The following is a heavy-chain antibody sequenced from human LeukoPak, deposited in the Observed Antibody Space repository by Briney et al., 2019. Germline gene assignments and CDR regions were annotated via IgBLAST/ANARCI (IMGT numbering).Heavy chain of an antibody. V-gene: IGHV1-8*03. J-gene: IGHJ5*02. CDR3: ARVFCSGGSCYSGWFDP. Sequence: ASVKVSCKASGYTFTSYGISWVRQAPGQGLEWMGWMNPNSGNTGYAQKFQGRVTITRNTSISTAYMELSSLRPEDTAVYYCARVFCSGGSCYSGWFDPWGQGTLVTVSS. CDR2: MNPNSGNT. CDR1: GYTFTSYG. D-gene: IGHD2-15*01.